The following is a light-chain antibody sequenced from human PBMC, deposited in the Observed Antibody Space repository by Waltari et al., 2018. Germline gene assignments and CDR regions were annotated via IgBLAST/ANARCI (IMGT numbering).Light chain of an antibody. Sequence: SYVVTQPPSVSVAPGETATITCGGDNIGTSSVHWYQQKAGQAPVLVIFYDRDRPSGIPDRFSGSNSGNTATLTISRVEAGDEARYYCHVWHPHVDPGVFGTGTEVTVL. V-gene: IGLV3-21*04. J-gene: IGLJ1*01. CDR1: NIGTSS. CDR2: YDR. CDR3: HVWHPHVDPGV.